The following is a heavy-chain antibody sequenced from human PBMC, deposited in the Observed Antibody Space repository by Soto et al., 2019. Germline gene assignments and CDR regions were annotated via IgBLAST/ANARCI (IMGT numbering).Heavy chain of an antibody. Sequence: QVQLVESGGGVVQPGRSLRLSCAASGFTFKNYGMHWVRQAPGKGLEWVAIISYDGTKEYYVDSVKGRFTISRDNSRNTLFLQLNSLRDEDTAVYYCAKEYGSTWIDHWGQGTLVTVSS. CDR1: GFTFKNYG. J-gene: IGHJ4*02. CDR3: AKEYGSTWIDH. CDR2: ISYDGTKE. D-gene: IGHD6-13*01. V-gene: IGHV3-30*18.